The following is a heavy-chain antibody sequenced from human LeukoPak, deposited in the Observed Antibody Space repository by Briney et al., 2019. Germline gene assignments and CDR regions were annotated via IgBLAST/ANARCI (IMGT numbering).Heavy chain of an antibody. CDR1: GFTFSSYD. Sequence: PGGSLRLSCAASGFTFSSYDIHWVRQATGKGLEWVSGIGTAGEIYYPGSVKGRFTISRENAKNSLYLQMNSLRAGDTAVYHCARAAYSSTWYSRYFDLWGRGTLVTVSS. CDR2: IGTAGEI. J-gene: IGHJ2*01. V-gene: IGHV3-13*01. CDR3: ARAAYSSTWYSRYFDL. D-gene: IGHD6-13*01.